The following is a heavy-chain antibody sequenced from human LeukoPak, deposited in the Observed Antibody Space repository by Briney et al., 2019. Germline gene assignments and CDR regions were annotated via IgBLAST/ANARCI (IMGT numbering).Heavy chain of an antibody. Sequence: GGSLRLSCAASGFTFSSHAMSWFRQPPGKGLEWVAAISRSGGHTYYGDSVKGRFTISRDSSKNTLHLQMDSLRAEDTAVYYCAKDWPVSGDHYSPFDYWGQGTLVTVSS. CDR1: GFTFSSHA. CDR3: AKDWPVSGDHYSPFDY. V-gene: IGHV3-23*01. CDR2: ISRSGGHT. J-gene: IGHJ4*02. D-gene: IGHD4-11*01.